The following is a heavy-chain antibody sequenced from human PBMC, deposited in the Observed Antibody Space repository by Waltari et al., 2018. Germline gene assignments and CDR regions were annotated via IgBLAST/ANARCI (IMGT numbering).Heavy chain of an antibody. CDR3: ARGSSSWSYYFDY. D-gene: IGHD6-13*01. V-gene: IGHV3-7*01. Sequence: EVQLVESGGGLVQPGGSLRLSCAASGFTFRSYWMSWVRQAPGKGLEWVANIKQDGSEKYYVDSVKGRFTISRDNAKNSLYLQMNSLRAEDTAVYYCARGSSSWSYYFDYWGQGTLVTVSS. J-gene: IGHJ4*02. CDR1: GFTFRSYW. CDR2: IKQDGSEK.